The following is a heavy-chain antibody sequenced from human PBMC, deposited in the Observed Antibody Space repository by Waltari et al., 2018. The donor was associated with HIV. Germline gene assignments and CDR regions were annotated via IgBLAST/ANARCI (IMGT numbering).Heavy chain of an antibody. J-gene: IGHJ6*02. CDR2: IYYSGST. D-gene: IGHD4-17*01. V-gene: IGHV4-34*01. CDR1: GGSFSGYY. Sequence: QVQLQQWGAGLLRPSETLSLTCAVYGGSFSGYYWSWIRQAPGKGLEWIGYIYYSGSTYYNPSLKSRVIISIDTSQNQFSLELTSVTAADTAVYYCARDSGLYGTYSHGMDVWGQGTTVTVSS. CDR3: ARDSGLYGTYSHGMDV.